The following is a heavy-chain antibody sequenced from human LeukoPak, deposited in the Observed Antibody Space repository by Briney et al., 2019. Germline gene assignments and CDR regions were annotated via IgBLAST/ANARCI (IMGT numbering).Heavy chain of an antibody. J-gene: IGHJ6*02. CDR3: ARDPLARVAVAGYGMDV. D-gene: IGHD6-19*01. CDR2: TNPNSGGT. Sequence: ASVKVSCKASGYTFTGYYMHWVRQAPGQGLEWMGWTNPNSGGTNYAQKFQGRVTMTRDTSISTAYMELSRLRSDDTAVYYCARDPLARVAVAGYGMDVWGQGTTVTVSS. V-gene: IGHV1-2*02. CDR1: GYTFTGYY.